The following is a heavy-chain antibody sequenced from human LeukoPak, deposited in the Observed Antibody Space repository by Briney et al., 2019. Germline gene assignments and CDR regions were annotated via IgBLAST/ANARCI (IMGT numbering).Heavy chain of an antibody. CDR2: ISYDGRNK. D-gene: IGHD4-23*01. CDR1: GFTFSSYA. Sequence: GRSLRLSCAASGFTFSSYAMHWVRQAPGKGLEGVGVISYDGRNKYYADSVKGRFTISRDNSKNTLYLQMNSLRAEDTAVYYCAKKPPVVTPEYFDYWGQGTLVTVSS. CDR3: AKKPPVVTPEYFDY. V-gene: IGHV3-30-3*02. J-gene: IGHJ4*02.